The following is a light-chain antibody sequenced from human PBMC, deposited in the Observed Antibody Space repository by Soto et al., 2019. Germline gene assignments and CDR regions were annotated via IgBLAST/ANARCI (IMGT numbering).Light chain of an antibody. Sequence: QLTQSPSSLSASVGDRVAITCRASQGISSYLAWYQKKPGKAPNLLIYAASTLQSGVPSRFSGSGSGTEFTLTISSLQPDDFATYYCQQYNSYSYTFGQGTRLEIK. CDR3: QQYNSYSYT. J-gene: IGKJ5*01. CDR2: AAS. V-gene: IGKV1-9*01. CDR1: QGISSY.